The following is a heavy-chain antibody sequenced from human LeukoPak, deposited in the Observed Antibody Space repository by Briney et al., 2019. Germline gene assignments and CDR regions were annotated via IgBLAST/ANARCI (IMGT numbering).Heavy chain of an antibody. D-gene: IGHD3-10*01. CDR3: VGSPTYYYMDV. V-gene: IGHV3-30*04. J-gene: IGHJ6*03. CDR1: GSTFRNRA. CDR2: ISHDGGND. Sequence: GKSLRLSCAASGSTFRNRAIHWVRQAPGKGLEWVTVISHDGGNDYYRDSVKGRFTISRDNSKNTVVLQMNSLSPDDTAVYYFVGSPTYYYMDVWGKGTTVTVSS.